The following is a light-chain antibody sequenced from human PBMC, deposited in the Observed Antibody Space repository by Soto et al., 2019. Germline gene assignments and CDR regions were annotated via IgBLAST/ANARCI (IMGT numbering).Light chain of an antibody. Sequence: DIQMTQSRSSLSASVGDRVTITCRTSESISRHLNWYQQKPGKAPNLLIYAASTLQNGVPSRFSGSGSGTDFTLTISSLQPEDFATYYCQQSYSTLSISFGQGTRLEIK. J-gene: IGKJ5*01. CDR3: QQSYSTLSIS. V-gene: IGKV1-39*01. CDR2: AAS. CDR1: ESISRH.